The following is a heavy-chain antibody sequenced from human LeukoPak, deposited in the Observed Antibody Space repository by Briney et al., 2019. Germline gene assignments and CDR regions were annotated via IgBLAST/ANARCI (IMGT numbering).Heavy chain of an antibody. CDR3: ARAMIRGVIRRFDY. CDR2: INPNSGGT. CDR1: GFTFTGYY. Sequence: ASVKVSCKASGFTFTGYYVHWVRQAPGEGLEWMGWINPNSGGTNYAQKFQGRVTMTRDTSISTAYMELSRLRSDDTAGYYCARAMIRGVIRRFDYWGQGTLVTVSS. J-gene: IGHJ4*02. D-gene: IGHD3-10*01. V-gene: IGHV1-2*02.